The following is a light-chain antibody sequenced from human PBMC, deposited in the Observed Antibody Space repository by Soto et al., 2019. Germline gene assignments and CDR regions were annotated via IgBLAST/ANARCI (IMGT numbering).Light chain of an antibody. V-gene: IGLV2-8*01. J-gene: IGLJ1*01. Sequence: QSVLTQPPSASGSLGQSVTISCTETSSDVDDNNYVSWYQQHPGKAPKLMIYEVSKRPSGVPDRFSGSKSGNTASLTVSGLQAEDEADYYCSSYAGSNNTYVFGTGTKVTVL. CDR3: SSYAGSNNTYV. CDR2: EVS. CDR1: SSDVDDNNY.